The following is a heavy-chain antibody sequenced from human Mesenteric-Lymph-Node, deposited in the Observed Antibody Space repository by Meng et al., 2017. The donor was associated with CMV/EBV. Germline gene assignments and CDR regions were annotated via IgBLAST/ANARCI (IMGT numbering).Heavy chain of an antibody. J-gene: IGHJ5*02. CDR2: ISAYNGNT. CDR3: AREGAYYDILTGYYVTGNNWFDP. D-gene: IGHD3-9*01. Sequence: ASVKVSCKASGYTFTGYGISWVRQAPGQGLEWMGWISAYNGNTNYAQKLQGRVTMTTDTSTSTAYMELRSLRSDDTAVYYCAREGAYYDILTGYYVTGNNWFDPWGQGTLVTVSS. V-gene: IGHV1-18*01. CDR1: GYTFTGYG.